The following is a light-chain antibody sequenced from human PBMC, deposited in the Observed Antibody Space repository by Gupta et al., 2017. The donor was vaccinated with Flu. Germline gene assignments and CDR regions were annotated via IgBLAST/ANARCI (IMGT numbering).Light chain of an antibody. CDR2: WAS. CDR1: QSVLYSSNNKNF. J-gene: IGKJ2*01. Sequence: DIVMTQSPDSLAVSLGERATINCKSSQSVLYSSNNKNFLTWYQRKPGQPPRLLIYWASTRESGVPDRFSGSGSGTDFTLTISSLQAEDVAVYYCQQYYDLPYTFGQGTKLEIK. V-gene: IGKV4-1*01. CDR3: QQYYDLPYT.